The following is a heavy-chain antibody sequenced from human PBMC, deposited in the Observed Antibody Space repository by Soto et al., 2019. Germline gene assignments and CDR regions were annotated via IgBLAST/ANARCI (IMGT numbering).Heavy chain of an antibody. J-gene: IGHJ4*02. D-gene: IGHD3-3*01. V-gene: IGHV1-69*01. CDR3: ARDDAPSYDFWSGDRFIGDY. CDR2: SIPIFGTA. CDR1: GGTFSSYA. Sequence: QVQLVQSGAEVKKPGSSVKVSCKASGGTFSSYAISWVRQAPGQGLEWMGGSIPIFGTANYAQKFQGRVTITADESTSTAYMELSSLRSEDTAVYYCARDDAPSYDFWSGDRFIGDYWGQGTLVTVSS.